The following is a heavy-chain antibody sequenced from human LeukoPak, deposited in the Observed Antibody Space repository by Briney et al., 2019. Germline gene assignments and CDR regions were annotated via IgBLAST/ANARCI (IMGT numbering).Heavy chain of an antibody. Sequence: SETLSLTCTVSGGSISSYYWSWIRQPPGKGLEWIGYIYYSGSTNYNSSLKSRVTISVDTSKNQFSLKLSSVTAADTAVYYSARGDTAMAYFDYWGQGTLVTVSS. D-gene: IGHD5-18*01. CDR3: ARGDTAMAYFDY. J-gene: IGHJ4*02. V-gene: IGHV4-59*01. CDR1: GGSISSYY. CDR2: IYYSGST.